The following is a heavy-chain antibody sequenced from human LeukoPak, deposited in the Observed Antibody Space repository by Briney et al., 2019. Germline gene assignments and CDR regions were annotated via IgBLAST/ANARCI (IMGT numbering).Heavy chain of an antibody. D-gene: IGHD3-16*01. Sequence: SETLSLTCTVSGGSISDYYRGWIRQPPGKGLEWIGYFYNSGSSTYNPSLKSRVTISVDTSKEQFSLKVNSVTAADAAVYYCTRGAGWLIDYWGQGILVTVSS. J-gene: IGHJ4*02. CDR3: TRGAGWLIDY. CDR2: FYNSGSS. V-gene: IGHV4-59*01. CDR1: GGSISDYY.